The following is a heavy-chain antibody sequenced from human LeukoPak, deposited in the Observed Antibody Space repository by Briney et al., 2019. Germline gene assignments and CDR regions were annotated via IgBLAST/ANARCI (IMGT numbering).Heavy chain of an antibody. D-gene: IGHD2-2*01. CDR1: GFTFRTYA. CDR3: AKGPRCSSTSCYSMGAFDF. Sequence: GGSLRLSCAASGFTFRTYAMSWVRQAPGKGLEWVSAISGSGNSTYYADSVEGRFTISRDNSKNTLYLQLNSLRGEDTAVYYCAKGPRCSSTSCYSMGAFDFWGQGTMVTVSS. CDR2: ISGSGNST. V-gene: IGHV3-23*01. J-gene: IGHJ3*01.